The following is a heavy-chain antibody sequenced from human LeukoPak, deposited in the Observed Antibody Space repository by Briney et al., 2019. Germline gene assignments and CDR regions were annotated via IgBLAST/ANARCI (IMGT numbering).Heavy chain of an antibody. V-gene: IGHV3-30*18. Sequence: PGGSLRLSCAASGFTFSSYGMHWVRQAPGKGLEWVAVISYDGSNKYYADSVKGRFTIFRDNSKNTLYLQMNSLRAEDTAVYYCAQGNARRGSSGYDILDYWGQGTLVTVSS. CDR2: ISYDGSNK. CDR3: AQGNARRGSSGYDILDY. D-gene: IGHD5-12*01. CDR1: GFTFSSYG. J-gene: IGHJ4*02.